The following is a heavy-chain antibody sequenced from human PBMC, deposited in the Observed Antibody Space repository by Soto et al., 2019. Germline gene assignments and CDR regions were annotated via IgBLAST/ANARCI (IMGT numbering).Heavy chain of an antibody. CDR1: GNSISSDYY. J-gene: IGHJ4*02. CDR3: ARLRQLGELDY. V-gene: IGHV4-38-2*01. Sequence: QVQLQESGPGLVKPSETLSLTCAVSGNSISSDYYWGWIRQPPGKGLEWIGSIYHSGSTYYNPSLTSRVTISVDTSKNRFSLKMSSVTAADTAVYYCARLRQLGELDYWGQGTLVTVSS. D-gene: IGHD1-1*01. CDR2: IYHSGST.